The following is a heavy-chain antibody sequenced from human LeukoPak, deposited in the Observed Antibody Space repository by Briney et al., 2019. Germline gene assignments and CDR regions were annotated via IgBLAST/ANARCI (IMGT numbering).Heavy chain of an antibody. Sequence: PSETLSLTCTVSGDSISTSYWSWIRQPPGKGLEWIGHIYSSGTTKYNPSLSGRVTISVDTSKNQLYLQLTAVTAADTAVYYCARDRQPSWYRGLDVWGRGTTVTVSS. CDR1: GDSISTSY. CDR3: ARDRQPSWYRGLDV. CDR2: IYSSGTT. V-gene: IGHV4-59*01. D-gene: IGHD6-13*01. J-gene: IGHJ6*02.